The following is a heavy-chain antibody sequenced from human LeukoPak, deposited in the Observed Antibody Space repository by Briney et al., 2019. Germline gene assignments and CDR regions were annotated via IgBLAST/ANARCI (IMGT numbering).Heavy chain of an antibody. D-gene: IGHD3-10*01. CDR3: ARGILWFGDDV. CDR1: GYTFTSYG. CDR2: MNPNSGNT. Sequence: ASVKVSCKASGYTFTSYGISWVRQATGQGLEWMGWMNPNSGNTGYAQKFQGRVTMTRNTSINTAYMELSSLRSEDTAVYYCARGILWFGDDVWGKGTTVTISS. J-gene: IGHJ6*04. V-gene: IGHV1-8*02.